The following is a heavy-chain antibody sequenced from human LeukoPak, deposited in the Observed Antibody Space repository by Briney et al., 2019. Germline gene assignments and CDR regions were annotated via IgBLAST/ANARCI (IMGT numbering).Heavy chain of an antibody. CDR1: GFAFNTYW. V-gene: IGHV3-74*01. Sequence: GGSLKLSCAASGFAFNTYWMHWVRQVPGEGLVWVSHIDPDGSTINYADFVKGRFTISRDNAKNTLWLQMDDLRADDSAVYFCTAKDNWGRGTMVAVSS. CDR3: TAKDN. CDR2: IDPDGSTI. J-gene: IGHJ4*02. D-gene: IGHD2-21*02.